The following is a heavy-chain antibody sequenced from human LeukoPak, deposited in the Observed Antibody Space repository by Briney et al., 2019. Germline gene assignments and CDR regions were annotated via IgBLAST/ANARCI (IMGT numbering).Heavy chain of an antibody. V-gene: IGHV1-46*01. J-gene: IGHJ6*03. D-gene: IGHD2-15*01. CDR2: INPSGGST. CDR3: ARDSGCSGGSCYSSKCYYYYMDV. CDR1: GYTFTSYY. Sequence: GASVKVSCKASGYTFTSYYMHWVRQAPGQGLEWMGIINPSGGSTSYAQKFQGRVTMTRDTSTSTVYLELSSLRSEDTAVYYCARDSGCSGGSCYSSKCYYYYMDVWGKGTTVTISS.